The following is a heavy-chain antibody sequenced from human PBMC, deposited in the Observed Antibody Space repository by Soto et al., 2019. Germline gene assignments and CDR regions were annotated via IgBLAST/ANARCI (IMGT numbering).Heavy chain of an antibody. CDR3: ARSVPNRHASPATIDY. J-gene: IGHJ4*02. V-gene: IGHV3-13*01. D-gene: IGHD2-2*01. CDR2: IGTAGDT. CDR1: GFTFSSYD. Sequence: GGSLRLSCAASGFTFSSYDMHWVRQATGKGLEWVSAIGTAGDTYYPGSVKGRFTISRENAKNSLYLQMNSLRAGDTAVYYCARSVPNRHASPATIDYWGQGTLVTVSS.